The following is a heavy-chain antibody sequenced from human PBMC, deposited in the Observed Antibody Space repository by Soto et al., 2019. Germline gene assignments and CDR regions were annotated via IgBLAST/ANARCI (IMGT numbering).Heavy chain of an antibody. CDR1: GFTFSSSS. J-gene: IGHJ4*02. V-gene: IGHV3-48*02. CDR2: ISSSSSTI. Sequence: GGSLRLSCVASGFTFSSSSMNWVRQAPGKGLEWVSYISSSSSTIYYADSVKGRFTISRDNAKNSLYLQMNSLRDEDTAVYYCARDGGCGDHRCLFDYCGQGTLVTVSA. D-gene: IGHD3-16*01. CDR3: ARDGGCGDHRCLFDY.